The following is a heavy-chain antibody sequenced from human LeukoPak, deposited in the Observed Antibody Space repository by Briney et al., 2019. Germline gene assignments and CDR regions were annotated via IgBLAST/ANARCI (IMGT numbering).Heavy chain of an antibody. Sequence: PSETLSLTCTVSGGSISSYYWSWIRQPPGKGLEWIGYIYYSGSTNYNPSLKSRVTISVDTSKNQFSLKLSSVTAADTAVYYCVRFGLALGYYYYMDVWGKGTTVTVSS. CDR3: VRFGLALGYYYYMDV. CDR2: IYYSGST. D-gene: IGHD3/OR15-3a*01. CDR1: GGSISSYY. V-gene: IGHV4-59*01. J-gene: IGHJ6*03.